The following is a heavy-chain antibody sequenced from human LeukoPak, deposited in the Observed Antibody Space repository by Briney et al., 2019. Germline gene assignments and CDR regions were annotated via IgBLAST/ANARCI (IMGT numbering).Heavy chain of an antibody. CDR3: ARGLYDFWSGYYNNYFDY. V-gene: IGHV4-34*01. CDR1: GGSISSYY. CDR2: INHSGST. J-gene: IGHJ4*02. Sequence: SETLSLTCTVSGGSISSYYWSWIRQPPGKGLEWIGEINHSGSTNYNPSLKSRVTISVDTSKNQFSLKLSSVTAADTAVYYCARGLYDFWSGYYNNYFDYWGQGTLVTVSS. D-gene: IGHD3-3*01.